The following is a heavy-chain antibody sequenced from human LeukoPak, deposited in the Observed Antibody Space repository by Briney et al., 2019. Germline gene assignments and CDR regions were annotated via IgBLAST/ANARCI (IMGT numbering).Heavy chain of an antibody. V-gene: IGHV3-30*04. Sequence: GGSLRLSCAAYGFSFSSYAMHWVRQAPGKGLEWVAVIPYDGSNEYYPDSVKGRFTISRDNSKNTLYLQMNSLRAEDTAVYYCARDSSGSYNWFDPWGQGTLVTVSS. J-gene: IGHJ5*02. CDR2: IPYDGSNE. CDR3: ARDSSGSYNWFDP. D-gene: IGHD6-19*01. CDR1: GFSFSSYA.